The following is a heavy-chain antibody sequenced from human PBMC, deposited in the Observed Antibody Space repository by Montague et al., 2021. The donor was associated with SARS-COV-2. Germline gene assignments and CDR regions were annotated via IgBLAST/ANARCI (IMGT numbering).Heavy chain of an antibody. Sequence: SLRLSCAASGFTFSDYYMSWIRQTPGKGLECVSYISNTTIYTNYADSVKGRFTISRDNAKNSLYLQMNSLRVEDTAVYYCARGIRPEYWGQGTLVTVSS. CDR2: ISNTTIYT. D-gene: IGHD1-1*01. CDR3: ARGIRPEY. CDR1: GFTFSDYY. V-gene: IGHV3-11*05. J-gene: IGHJ4*02.